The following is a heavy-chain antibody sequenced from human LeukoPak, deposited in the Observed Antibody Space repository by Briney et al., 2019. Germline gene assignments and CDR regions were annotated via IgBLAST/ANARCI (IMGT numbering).Heavy chain of an antibody. CDR2: VSGSSSTI. V-gene: IGHV3-48*04. J-gene: IGHJ4*02. CDR3: ARDEWLGPLDY. D-gene: IGHD6-19*01. CDR1: GFTFSSYS. Sequence: PGGSLRLSCAASGFTFSSYSMSWVRQAPGKGLEWVSHVSGSSSTIYYADSVKGRFTISRDNAENSLYLQMNSLRAEDTAVYYCARDEWLGPLDYWGQGTLVTVSS.